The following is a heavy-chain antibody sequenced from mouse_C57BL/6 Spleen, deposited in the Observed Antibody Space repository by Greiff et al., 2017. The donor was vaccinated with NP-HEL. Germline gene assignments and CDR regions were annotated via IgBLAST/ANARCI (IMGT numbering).Heavy chain of an antibody. CDR2: IYPRSGNT. Sequence: VQLVESGAELARPGASVKLSCKASGYTFTSYGISWVKQRTGQGLEWIGEIYPRSGNTYYNEKFKGKATLTADKSSSTAYMELRSLTSEDSAVYFCAREGVDVYYIFDYWGQGTTLTVSS. CDR1: GYTFTSYG. J-gene: IGHJ2*01. V-gene: IGHV1-81*01. D-gene: IGHD2-3*01. CDR3: AREGVDVYYIFDY.